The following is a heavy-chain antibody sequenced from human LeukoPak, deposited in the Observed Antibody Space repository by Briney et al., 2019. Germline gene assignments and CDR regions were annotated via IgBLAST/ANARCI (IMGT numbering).Heavy chain of an antibody. V-gene: IGHV3-30*18. J-gene: IGHJ6*03. CDR2: ISYDGSNK. CDR3: AKVGDYYYYYYMDV. CDR1: GFTFSSYG. Sequence: PGGSLRLSCAASGFTFSSYGMHWVRQAPGKGLEWVAVISYDGSNKYYADSVKGRFTISRDNSKNTLYLQMNSLRAEDTAVYYCAKVGDYYYYYYMDVWGKGTTVTISS.